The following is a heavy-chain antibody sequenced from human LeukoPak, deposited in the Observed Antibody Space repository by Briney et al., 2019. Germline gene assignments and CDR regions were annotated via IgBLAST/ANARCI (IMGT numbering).Heavy chain of an antibody. V-gene: IGHV3-23*01. CDR3: AKDPNGSSGLFDP. CDR2: ISGSGGST. D-gene: IGHD6-6*01. CDR1: GFTFSSYA. J-gene: IGHJ5*02. Sequence: SGGSLRLSCAASGFTFSSYAMSWVRQDPGKGLEWVSAISGSGGSTYYADSVKGRFTISRDNSKNTLYLQMNSLRAEDTAVYYCAKDPNGSSGLFDPWGQGTLVTVSS.